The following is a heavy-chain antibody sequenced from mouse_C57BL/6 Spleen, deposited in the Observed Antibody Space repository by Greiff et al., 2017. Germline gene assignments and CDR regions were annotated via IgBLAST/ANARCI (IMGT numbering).Heavy chain of an antibody. J-gene: IGHJ2*01. CDR3: AREGGNYEDHYFDY. V-gene: IGHV1-84*01. Sequence: LVESGPELVKPGASVKISCKASGYTFTDYYINWVKQRPGQGLEWIGWIYPGSGNTKYNEKFKGKATLTVDTSSSTAYMQLSSLTSEDSAVYFCAREGGNYEDHYFDYWGQGTTLTVSS. CDR1: GYTFTDYY. D-gene: IGHD2-1*01. CDR2: IYPGSGNT.